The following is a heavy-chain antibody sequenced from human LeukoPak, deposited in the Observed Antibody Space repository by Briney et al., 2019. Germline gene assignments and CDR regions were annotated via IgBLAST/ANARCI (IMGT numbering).Heavy chain of an antibody. J-gene: IGHJ3*02. D-gene: IGHD3-10*01. V-gene: IGHV3-7*01. CDR1: GFTFSDYY. CDR2: IKQDGSEK. CDR3: ARVKYYYGSGSYHDAFDI. Sequence: GGSLRLSCAASGFTFSDYYMSWVRQAPGKGLEWVANIKQDGSEKYYVDSVKGRFTISRDKAKNSLYLQMNSLRAEDTAVYYCARVKYYYGSGSYHDAFDIWGQGTMVTVSS.